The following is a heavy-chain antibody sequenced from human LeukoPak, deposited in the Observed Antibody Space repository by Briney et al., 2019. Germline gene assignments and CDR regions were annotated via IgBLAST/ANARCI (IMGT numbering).Heavy chain of an antibody. V-gene: IGHV1-46*01. CDR3: ARGITLITGYFDL. CDR2: INPSGGST. CDR1: GYTFTSYY. D-gene: IGHD3-22*01. Sequence: ASVKVSCKASGYTFTSYYMHWVRQAPGQGLEWMGIINPSGGSTSYAQKFQGRVTIIADESTSTAYMELSSLRSEDTAVYYCARGITLITGYFDLWGRGTLVTVSS. J-gene: IGHJ2*01.